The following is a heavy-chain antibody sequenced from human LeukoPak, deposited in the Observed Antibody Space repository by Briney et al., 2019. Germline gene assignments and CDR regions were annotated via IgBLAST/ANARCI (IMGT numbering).Heavy chain of an antibody. V-gene: IGHV1-8*01. CDR2: MSPTSGRT. Sequence: AASVRVSCKASGYTFTTFDINWVRQAPGQGLEWMGWMSPTSGRTGYAETFRGRVTMTRDTSKSTTYMELSSLTSDDTAVYYCTRGWMSGADSEHYFETWGQGTLITVSS. CDR1: GYTFTTFD. CDR3: TRGWMSGADSEHYFET. J-gene: IGHJ4*02. D-gene: IGHD4-23*01.